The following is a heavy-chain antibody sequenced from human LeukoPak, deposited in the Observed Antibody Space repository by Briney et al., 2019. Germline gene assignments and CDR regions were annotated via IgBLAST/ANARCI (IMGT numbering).Heavy chain of an antibody. D-gene: IGHD1-26*01. CDR2: INWNSGSI. V-gene: IGHV3-9*01. Sequence: PGGSLRLSCAASGFTFDDYAMHWVRQAPGKGLEWVSSINWNSGSIGYADSVKGRFTISRDNAENSLYLQMSGLRAEDTALYYCAKDIGSTYYYGMDVWGQGATVTVSS. CDR1: GFTFDDYA. CDR3: AKDIGSTYYYGMDV. J-gene: IGHJ6*02.